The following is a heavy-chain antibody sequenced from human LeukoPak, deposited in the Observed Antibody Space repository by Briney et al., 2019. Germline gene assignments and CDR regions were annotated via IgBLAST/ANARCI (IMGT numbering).Heavy chain of an antibody. J-gene: IGHJ6*03. CDR2: ISAYNGNT. CDR3: ARDEGIAALYYMDV. V-gene: IGHV1-18*01. CDR1: GYTFTSYG. Sequence: GASVKVSCKASGYTFTSYGISWVRQAPGQGLEWMGWISAYNGNTNYAQKLQGRVTITTDTSTSIAYMELRSLRSDDTAVYYCARDEGIAALYYMDVWGKGTTVTVSS. D-gene: IGHD6-13*01.